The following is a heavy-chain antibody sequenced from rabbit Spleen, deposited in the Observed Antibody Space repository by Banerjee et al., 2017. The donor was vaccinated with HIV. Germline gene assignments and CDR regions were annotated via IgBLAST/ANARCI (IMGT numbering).Heavy chain of an antibody. V-gene: IGHV1S40*01. Sequence: QSLEESGGDLVKPGASLTLTCTASSVSFTLSSYMCWVRQAPGKGLEWIACIDAGSSSFTYFATWAEGRFTISKTSSTTVTLEMTRLTAADTATYFCARDAGTSFSTYGMDLWGPGTLVTVS. CDR1: SVSFTLSSY. CDR3: ARDAGTSFSTYGMDL. D-gene: IGHD8-1*01. J-gene: IGHJ6*01. CDR2: IDAGSSSFT.